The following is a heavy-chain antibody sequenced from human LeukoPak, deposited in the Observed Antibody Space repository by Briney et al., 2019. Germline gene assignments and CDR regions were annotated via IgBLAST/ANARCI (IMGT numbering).Heavy chain of an antibody. V-gene: IGHV5-51*01. CDR2: MHPGESEI. D-gene: IGHD5/OR15-5a*01. CDR3: AKTIASLGSGARYFGP. CDR1: GYRFTNYW. J-gene: IGHJ5*02. Sequence: GESLKISCKASGYRFTNYWIAWVRQNPGKGLEWMGIMHPGESEINYSPSFEGQVTISADTSISTAYLEWYSLKASDSAIYYCAKTIASLGSGARYFGPWGQGTMITVSS.